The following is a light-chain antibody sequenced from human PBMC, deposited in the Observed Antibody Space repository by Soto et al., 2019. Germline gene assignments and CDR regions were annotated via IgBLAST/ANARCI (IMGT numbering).Light chain of an antibody. CDR2: AAS. Sequence: EMVLTQSPGTLSLSPGERATLSCRASQSVSSGYLAWYQQKPGQAPRLLIFAASSRATGIPDRFSGGGSGTDFTPTISGLQPEYFAVYYCQQYGSSPKSFGQGTKVEI. V-gene: IGKV3-20*01. CDR3: QQYGSSPKS. CDR1: QSVSSGY. J-gene: IGKJ1*01.